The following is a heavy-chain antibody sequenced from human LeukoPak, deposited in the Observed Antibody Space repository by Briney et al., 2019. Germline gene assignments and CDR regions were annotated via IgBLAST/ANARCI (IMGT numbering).Heavy chain of an antibody. D-gene: IGHD3-10*01. V-gene: IGHV4-59*12. J-gene: IGHJ5*02. CDR1: GASFTTSY. CDR3: AREGYGSRSRDNWLDP. CDR2: IYYSGSP. Sequence: PSETLSLTCTVSGASFTTSYWSWLRQPPGKAPEWIGYIYYSGSPIYSPSLNSRVTISLDTSRNQFSLKLSSVTAADTAVYYCAREGYGSRSRDNWLDPWGQGTLVTVSS.